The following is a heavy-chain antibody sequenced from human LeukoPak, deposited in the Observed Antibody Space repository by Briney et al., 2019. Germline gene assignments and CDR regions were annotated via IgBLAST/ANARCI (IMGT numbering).Heavy chain of an antibody. D-gene: IGHD5-18*01. CDR1: GRTLSAYG. J-gene: IGHJ4*02. Sequence: GGSLRLSCASSGRTLSAYGMHWVRQAPGKGLEWVASIAFDGSDPHYADSVKGRFTISRDNSKDTLYLQMNSLRAEDTAVYYCAKGWCRYGPDIFDFWGQGTLVTVSS. CDR2: IAFDGSDP. CDR3: AKGWCRYGPDIFDF. V-gene: IGHV3-30*02.